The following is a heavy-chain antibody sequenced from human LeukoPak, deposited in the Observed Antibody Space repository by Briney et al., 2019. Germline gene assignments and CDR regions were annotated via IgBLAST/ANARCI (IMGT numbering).Heavy chain of an antibody. CDR3: ARESSGWYFFDY. CDR2: INHSGST. J-gene: IGHJ4*02. D-gene: IGHD6-19*01. V-gene: IGHV4-34*01. Sequence: SETLSLTCAVYGGSFSGYYWSWIRQPPGKGLEWIGEINHSGSTNYNPSLKSRVTISVDTSKNQFSLQLNSVTPEDTAVYYCARESSGWYFFDYWGQGTLVTVSS. CDR1: GGSFSGYY.